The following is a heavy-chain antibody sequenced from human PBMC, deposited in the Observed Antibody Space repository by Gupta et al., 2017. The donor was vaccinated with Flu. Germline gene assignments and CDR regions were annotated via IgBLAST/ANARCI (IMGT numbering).Heavy chain of an antibody. D-gene: IGHD4-17*01. CDR1: GFTFSTSY. V-gene: IGHV3-74*03. CDR3: ATVTSGC. J-gene: IGHJ4*02. CDR2: INPDGSST. Sequence: EMQLVESGGGLVQPGGSLRLSCAASGFTFSTSYLPWVRQAPGKGLVWVSRINPDGSSTTYAESVKGRVTISRDNAKNTLYLQMNSLGDDDTAVYYCATVTSGCWGQGTLVTVSS.